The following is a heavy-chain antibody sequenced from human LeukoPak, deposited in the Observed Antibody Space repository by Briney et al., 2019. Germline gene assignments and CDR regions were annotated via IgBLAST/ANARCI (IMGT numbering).Heavy chain of an antibody. V-gene: IGHV4-39*01. D-gene: IGHD2-15*01. J-gene: IGHJ6*03. CDR3: ARRLDIVVPRYYYYMDV. CDR2: IYYSGST. Sequence: PSETLSLTCTVSGGSISSSSYYWGWIRQPPGKGLEWIGSIYYSGSTYYNPSLKSRVTISVDTSKNQFSLKLSSVTAADTAVYYCARRLDIVVPRYYYYMDVWGKGTTVTVSS. CDR1: GGSISSSSYY.